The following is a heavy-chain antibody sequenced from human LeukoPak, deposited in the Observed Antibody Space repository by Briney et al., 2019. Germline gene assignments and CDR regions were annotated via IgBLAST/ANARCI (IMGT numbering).Heavy chain of an antibody. CDR3: ARVPPWNNFATLYYYYGMDV. CDR2: ISGSGSTI. D-gene: IGHD2-15*01. CDR1: GFTFSSYE. J-gene: IGHJ6*02. Sequence: GGSLRLSCAASGFTFSSYEMNWVRQAPGKGLEWVSSISGSGSTIYYADSVKGRFTISRDNAKNSLYLQMNSLRAEDTAVYYCARVPPWNNFATLYYYYGMDVWGQGTTVTVSS. V-gene: IGHV3-48*03.